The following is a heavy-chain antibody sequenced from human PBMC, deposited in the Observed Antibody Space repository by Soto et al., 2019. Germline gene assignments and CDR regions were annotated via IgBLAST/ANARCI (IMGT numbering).Heavy chain of an antibody. CDR3: ARGSSSSSSYYYYALDV. CDR1: GGTFSSYA. CDR2: IIPIFGTA. Sequence: SVKVSCNASGGTFSSYAISWVRQAPGQGLEWMGGIIPIFGTANYAQKFQGRVTITADESTSTAYMELSSLRSEDTAVYYCARGSSSSSSYYYYALDVWGQGTTVTVSS. J-gene: IGHJ6*02. D-gene: IGHD6-6*01. V-gene: IGHV1-69*13.